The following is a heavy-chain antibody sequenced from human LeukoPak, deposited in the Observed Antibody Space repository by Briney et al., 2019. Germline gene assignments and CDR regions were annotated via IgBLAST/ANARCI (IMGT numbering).Heavy chain of an antibody. CDR3: ARVATMVRVPLDALDI. CDR2: ISRSGNTI. CDR1: GFTFSGCE. D-gene: IGHD3-10*01. Sequence: GGSLRLSCAISGFTFSGCELTWVRQAPGKGLEWISYISRSGNTIYYADSVKGRFTTSRDDAKNSLYLQMNSLRVEDTAVYYCARVATMVRVPLDALDIWGQGTMVSVSS. J-gene: IGHJ3*02. V-gene: IGHV3-48*03.